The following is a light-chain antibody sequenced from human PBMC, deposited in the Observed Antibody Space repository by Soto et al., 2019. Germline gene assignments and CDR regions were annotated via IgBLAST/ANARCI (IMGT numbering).Light chain of an antibody. CDR3: QQYGSSPPFT. J-gene: IGKJ2*01. Sequence: EIVLTQSPGTLSLSPGERATLSCRASQSVSSSYIAWYQQNPGQAPRLLIYGASSRATGIPDRFSGSGSGTEFSLTISRLEPEDFAVYFCQQYGSSPPFTFGQGTKVEIK. CDR2: GAS. V-gene: IGKV3-20*01. CDR1: QSVSSSY.